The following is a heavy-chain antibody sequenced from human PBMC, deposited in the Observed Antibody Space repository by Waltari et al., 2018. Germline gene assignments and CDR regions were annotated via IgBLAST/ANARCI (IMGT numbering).Heavy chain of an antibody. D-gene: IGHD2-15*01. CDR2: IYYSGST. CDR1: GGSISSHY. Sequence: QVQLQESGPGLVKPSATLSLTCTVSGGSISSHYWSWIRQPPGQGLEWIGYIYYSGSTNYNPSLKSRVTISVDTSKNQFSLKLSSVTAADTAVYYCARSFRYCSGGSCSDAFDIWGQGTMVTVSS. CDR3: ARSFRYCSGGSCSDAFDI. J-gene: IGHJ3*02. V-gene: IGHV4-59*11.